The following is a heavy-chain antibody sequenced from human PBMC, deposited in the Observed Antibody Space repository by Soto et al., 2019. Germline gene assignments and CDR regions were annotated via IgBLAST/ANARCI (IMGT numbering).Heavy chain of an antibody. Sequence: PGGSLRLSCAASGFTFSSYSMNWVRQAPGKGLEWVSSISSSSSYIYYADSVKGRFTISRDNAKNSLYLQMNSLRAEDTAVYYCARELFESYYYYGMDVWGQGTTVTVSS. V-gene: IGHV3-21*01. D-gene: IGHD3-9*01. CDR2: ISSSSSYI. CDR1: GFTFSSYS. CDR3: ARELFESYYYYGMDV. J-gene: IGHJ6*02.